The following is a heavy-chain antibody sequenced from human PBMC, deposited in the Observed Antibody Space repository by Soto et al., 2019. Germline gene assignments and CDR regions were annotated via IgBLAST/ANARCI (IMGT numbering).Heavy chain of an antibody. D-gene: IGHD3-10*01. J-gene: IGHJ4*02. CDR3: VRVRGGGTYHFDY. V-gene: IGHV3-72*01. CDR2: SRNTAHSYTT. CDR1: GFTFSDHY. Sequence: PGGSLGLSCAASGFTFSDHYMPWVRQAPGKGLEWVGRSRNTAHSYTTEYAASVKGRFTISRDDSKNSRYLQMNSLKTDDMAVYYCVRVRGGGTYHFDYWGQGTLVTVSS.